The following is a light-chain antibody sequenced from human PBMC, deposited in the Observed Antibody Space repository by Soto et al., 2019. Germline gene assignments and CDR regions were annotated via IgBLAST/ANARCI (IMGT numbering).Light chain of an antibody. CDR2: DAS. J-gene: IGKJ1*01. Sequence: DIQMTQSPSTLSGSVGDRVTITCRASQSISSWLAWYQQKPGKAPKLLIYDASSLESGVPSRFSGSGSGTEFTLTISSLQPDDFATYYCQQYNSYSETFGQGTKV. CDR1: QSISSW. CDR3: QQYNSYSET. V-gene: IGKV1-5*01.